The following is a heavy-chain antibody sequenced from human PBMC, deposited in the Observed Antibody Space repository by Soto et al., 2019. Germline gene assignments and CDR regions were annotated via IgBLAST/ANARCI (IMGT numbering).Heavy chain of an antibody. J-gene: IGHJ5*02. D-gene: IGHD3-3*01. V-gene: IGHV4-34*01. CDR1: GGSFSGYY. CDR3: ATRITVFGLLSPPSAP. Sequence: SETLSLTCAVYGGSFSGYYWNWICQPPGQGLEWIGEINHTGGTHYNPSLKRRDTTSVDTSKNQFSLRFSSVSAADTAIYCCATRITVFGLLSPPSAPWGQGTQVPVSP. CDR2: INHTGGT.